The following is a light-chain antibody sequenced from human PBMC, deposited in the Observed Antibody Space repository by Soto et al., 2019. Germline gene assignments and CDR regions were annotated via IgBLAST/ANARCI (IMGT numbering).Light chain of an antibody. CDR2: AAS. J-gene: IGKJ3*01. V-gene: IGKV1-39*01. CDR3: QQSYGTPNT. CDR1: RTISKY. Sequence: DIQMTQSPSSLSASVGDRVTITCRAGRTISKYLNWYQQKPGNAPKLLIYAASTLQSGVPSRFSGSGFGTDFTLTIISLQPEDFATYYCQQSYGTPNTFGPGTKVDIK.